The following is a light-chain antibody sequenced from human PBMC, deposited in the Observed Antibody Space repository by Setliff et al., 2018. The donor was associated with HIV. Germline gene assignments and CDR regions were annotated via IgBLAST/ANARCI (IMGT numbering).Light chain of an antibody. CDR1: SSDVGAYNF. CDR3: SSYAITNTLP. V-gene: IGLV2-14*01. J-gene: IGLJ1*01. CDR2: DVR. Sequence: QSALTQPASVSGSPGQSITISCTGTSSDVGAYNFVSWYQQSPGKVPKLIIFDVRNRPSGVSTRFSGSKSGNTASLTISGLQAEDEGDYYCSSYAITNTLPFGTGTKVTVL.